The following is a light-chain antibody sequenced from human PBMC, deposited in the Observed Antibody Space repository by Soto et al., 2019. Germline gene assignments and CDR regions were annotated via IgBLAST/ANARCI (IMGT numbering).Light chain of an antibody. CDR2: DVT. J-gene: IGLJ1*01. Sequence: QSALTQPASVSGSPGQSITISCTGTSSDVGGYNFVSWYQQHPGQAPKLMIYDVTNRPAGVSDRFSGYKSGNTASLTISGLQDEDEADYYCSSFTSAFTEVFGTGTKLTVL. CDR3: SSFTSAFTEV. V-gene: IGLV2-14*03. CDR1: SSDVGGYNF.